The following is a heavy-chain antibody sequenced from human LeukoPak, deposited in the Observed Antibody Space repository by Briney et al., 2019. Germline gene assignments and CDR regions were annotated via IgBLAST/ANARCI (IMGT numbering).Heavy chain of an antibody. CDR1: GFIASSNY. V-gene: IGHV3-53*01. CDR3: ATGGRSGVAFES. CDR2: IYSGGST. Sequence: AGGSVRLSCTASGFIASSNYMSWVRQAPGKGLEWVSLIYSGGSTYYADSVMDRSTISRDKSNNTLYLQMNSLRAEDTAVYYCATGGRSGVAFESWGQGTLVTVSS. J-gene: IGHJ4*02. D-gene: IGHD2-15*01.